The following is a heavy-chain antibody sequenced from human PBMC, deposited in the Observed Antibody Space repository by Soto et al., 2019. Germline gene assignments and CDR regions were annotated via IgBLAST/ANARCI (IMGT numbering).Heavy chain of an antibody. CDR2: ISYDGSKK. Sequence: PGGSLRLSCAASGFAFSSYGIHWVRQAPGKGLEWVAGISYDGSKKYYADSVKTRLTISKDTSKNQVVLTMTNMDPVDTATYYCARTPTTYYYDSSGYHVVYDYWGQGTLVTV. D-gene: IGHD3-22*01. CDR1: GFAFSSYG. V-gene: IGHV3-30*03. J-gene: IGHJ4*02. CDR3: ARTPTTYYYDSSGYHVVYDY.